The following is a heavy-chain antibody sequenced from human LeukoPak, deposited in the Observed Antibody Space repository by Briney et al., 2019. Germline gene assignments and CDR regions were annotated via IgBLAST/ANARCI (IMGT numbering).Heavy chain of an antibody. CDR3: ARGSLGPNTAMLY. CDR2: IYYSGST. Sequence: SETLSLTCTVSGGSISSGGYYWSWIRQHPGKGLEWIGYIYYSGSTYYNPSLKSRVTISVDTSKNQFSLKLSSVTAADTAVYYCARGSLGPNTAMLYWGQGTLVTVSS. D-gene: IGHD5-18*01. J-gene: IGHJ4*02. V-gene: IGHV4-31*03. CDR1: GGSISSGGYY.